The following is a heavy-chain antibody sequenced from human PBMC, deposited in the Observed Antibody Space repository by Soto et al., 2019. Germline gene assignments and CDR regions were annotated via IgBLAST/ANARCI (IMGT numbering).Heavy chain of an antibody. CDR2: IIPIFGTA. Sequence: QVQLVQSGAEVKKPGSSVKVSCKASGGTFSSYAISWVRQAPGQGLEWMGGIIPIFGTANYAQKFQGRVTITADESTSTAYMELSSLRSEDTAVYYCARVAENYDSSGYYDSQLFDYWGQGTLVTVSS. J-gene: IGHJ4*02. CDR3: ARVAENYDSSGYYDSQLFDY. V-gene: IGHV1-69*01. D-gene: IGHD3-22*01. CDR1: GGTFSSYA.